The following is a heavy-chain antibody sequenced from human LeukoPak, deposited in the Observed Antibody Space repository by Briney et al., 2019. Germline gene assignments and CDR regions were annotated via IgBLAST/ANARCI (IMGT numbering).Heavy chain of an antibody. J-gene: IGHJ4*02. CDR1: GYTLTELS. CDR3: ATYDSSGYYRSRVFDY. V-gene: IGHV1-24*01. Sequence: ASVKVSCEVSGYTLTELSMHWVRQAPGKGLEWMGGFDPEDGETIYAQKFQGRVTMTEDTSTDTAYMELSSLRSEDTAVYYCATYDSSGYYRSRVFDYWGQGTLVTVSS. CDR2: FDPEDGET. D-gene: IGHD3-22*01.